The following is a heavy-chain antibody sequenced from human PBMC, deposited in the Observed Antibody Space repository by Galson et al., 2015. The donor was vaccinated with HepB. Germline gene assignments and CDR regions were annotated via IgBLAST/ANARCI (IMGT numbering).Heavy chain of an antibody. D-gene: IGHD3-10*01. CDR2: IYHSGST. Sequence: TLSLTCGVSSGSFSSGGYSWSWIRQPPGKGLEWIGYIYHSGSTYYNPSLKSRVTISVDRFKNQFSLKVSSVTAADTAVYYCARVKRFGESYYGMDVWGQGTTVTVSS. CDR1: SGSFSSGGYS. J-gene: IGHJ6*02. CDR3: ARVKRFGESYYGMDV. V-gene: IGHV4-30-2*01.